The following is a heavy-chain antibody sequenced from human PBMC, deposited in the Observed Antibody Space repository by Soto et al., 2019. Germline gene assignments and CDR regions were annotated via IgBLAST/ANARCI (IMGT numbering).Heavy chain of an antibody. V-gene: IGHV3-23*01. CDR3: AKAGPYDYIWGSYRTLAFDI. Sequence: GGSLRLSCAASGFTFSSYAMSWVRQAPGKGLEWVSAISGSGGSTYYADSVKGRFTISRDNSKNTLYLQMNSLRAEDTAVYYCAKAGPYDYIWGSYRTLAFDIWGQGTMVTVSS. CDR2: ISGSGGST. CDR1: GFTFSSYA. J-gene: IGHJ3*02. D-gene: IGHD3-16*02.